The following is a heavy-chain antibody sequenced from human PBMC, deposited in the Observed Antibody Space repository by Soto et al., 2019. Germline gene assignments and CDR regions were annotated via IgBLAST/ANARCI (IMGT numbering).Heavy chain of an antibody. Sequence: SETLSLTCTVSGGSISSGGYYWSWIRQHPGKGLEWIGYIYYSGSTYYNPSLKSRVTISVDTSKNQFSLKLSSVTAADTAVYYCARDPLHRSYCSGGSCYYVDYWGQGTLVTVSS. V-gene: IGHV4-31*03. J-gene: IGHJ4*02. D-gene: IGHD2-15*01. CDR2: IYYSGST. CDR1: GGSISSGGYY. CDR3: ARDPLHRSYCSGGSCYYVDY.